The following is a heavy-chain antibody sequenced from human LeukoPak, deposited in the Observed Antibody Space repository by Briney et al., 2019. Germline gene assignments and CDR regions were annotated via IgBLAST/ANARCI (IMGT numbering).Heavy chain of an antibody. CDR3: AKAPVTSCRGAYCYPFDS. J-gene: IGHJ4*02. D-gene: IGHD2-21*01. V-gene: IGHV3-30*02. CDR1: GFTFSSNG. CDR2: IQYDGSKK. Sequence: PGGSLRLSCVASGFTFSSNGMHWVRQAPGKGLEWVTFIQYDGSKKYYADSVKGRFTISRDNSKNTLYLEMNSLRAEDAAVYFCAKAPVTSCRGAYCYPFDSWGQGTLVTVSS.